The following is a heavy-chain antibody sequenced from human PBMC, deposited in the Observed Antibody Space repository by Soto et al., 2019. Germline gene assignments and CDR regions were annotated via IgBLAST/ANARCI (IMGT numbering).Heavy chain of an antibody. V-gene: IGHV1-2*02. J-gene: IGHJ4*02. Sequence: GASAKISCKASGYRFIDYFMHWVRRAPGQGLEWMGWINPKSGGTKIAQKFQGRTTMTRDTSINTVFMELSRLTSDDTAVYFCARESNWNYQGWTVYWGLRPLVTVSS. D-gene: IGHD1-7*01. CDR1: GYRFIDYF. CDR2: INPKSGGT. CDR3: ARESNWNYQGWTVY.